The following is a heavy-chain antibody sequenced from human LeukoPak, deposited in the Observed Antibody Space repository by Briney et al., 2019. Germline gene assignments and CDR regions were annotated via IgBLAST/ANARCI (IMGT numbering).Heavy chain of an antibody. D-gene: IGHD6-13*01. CDR1: GGTFSSYA. Sequence: ASVKVSCKASGGTFSSYAISWVRQAPGQGLEWMGWINPNSGGTNYAQKFQGRVTMTRDTSISTAYMELSRLRSDDTAVYYCARVFQKQLADYWGQGTLVTVSS. V-gene: IGHV1-2*02. J-gene: IGHJ4*02. CDR3: ARVFQKQLADY. CDR2: INPNSGGT.